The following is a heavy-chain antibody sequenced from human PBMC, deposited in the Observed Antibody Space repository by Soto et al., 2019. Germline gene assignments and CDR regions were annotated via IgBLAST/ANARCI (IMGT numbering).Heavy chain of an antibody. Sequence: EVQLVESGGGLVQPGRSLRLSCAASGFTFDDYAMHWVRQAPGKGLEWVSGISWNSGSIGYADSVKGRFTISRDNAKNSLYLEMNSLRAEDTALYYCAKVGGVRGSDAFDLWGQGTMVTVSS. CDR1: GFTFDDYA. CDR2: ISWNSGSI. CDR3: AKVGGVRGSDAFDL. J-gene: IGHJ3*01. V-gene: IGHV3-9*01. D-gene: IGHD3-16*01.